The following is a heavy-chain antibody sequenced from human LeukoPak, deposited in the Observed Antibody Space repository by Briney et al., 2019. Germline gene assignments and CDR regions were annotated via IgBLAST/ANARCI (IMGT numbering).Heavy chain of an antibody. CDR1: GGSFSGYY. V-gene: IGHV4-34*01. D-gene: IGHD3-10*01. CDR2: INHSGST. CDR3: AREAVYYYGSGSYAENVDY. J-gene: IGHJ4*02. Sequence: SETLSLTCAVYGGSFSGYYWSWLRQPPGKGLEWIGEINHSGSTNYNPSLKSRVTISVDTSKNQFSLKLSSVTAADTAVYYCAREAVYYYGSGSYAENVDYWGQGTLVTVSS.